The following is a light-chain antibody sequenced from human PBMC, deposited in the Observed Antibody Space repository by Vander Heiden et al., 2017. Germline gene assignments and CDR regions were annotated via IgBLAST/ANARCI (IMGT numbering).Light chain of an antibody. CDR3: QQYDSSPLT. CDR1: QSLLHSSDNQNY. J-gene: IGKJ4*01. CDR2: WAS. V-gene: IGKV4-1*01. Sequence: DIVMAQSPDFLPVSLGERATLNCRSSQSLLHSSDNQNYLAWYQQKPGQPPKLLIYWASTRNFGVTNRFRGSGSGTHFTLTIDSLHAEDVAVYYCQQYDSSPLTFGGGTMLEI.